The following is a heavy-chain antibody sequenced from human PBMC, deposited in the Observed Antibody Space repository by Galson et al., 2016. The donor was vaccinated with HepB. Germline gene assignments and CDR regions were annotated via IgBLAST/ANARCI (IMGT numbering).Heavy chain of an antibody. CDR2: INHSGIT. J-gene: IGHJ4*02. CDR3: ARYLSRYSSSWFLVPGRNYFDY. D-gene: IGHD6-13*01. V-gene: IGHV4-34*01. Sequence: QPPGMGLEWIGEINHSGITNYNPSLKSRVTISVDTSENQFSLKLSSVTAADTALYYCARYLSRYSSSWFLVPGRNYFDYWGQGTLVTVSS.